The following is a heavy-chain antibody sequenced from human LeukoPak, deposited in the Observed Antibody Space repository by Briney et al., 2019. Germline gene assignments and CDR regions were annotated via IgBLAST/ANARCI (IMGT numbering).Heavy chain of an antibody. Sequence: GGSLRLSCTASGFTLSNSDMHWVRQAPRKGLEWVSSIRGSGNYAVYTDSMKGRFTISSDTSRNPLSLQLNSLPADDTALYYCAKCAKTPEGGSGWCNWFDAWGQGTLVTVSS. V-gene: IGHV3-21*04. CDR1: GFTLSNSD. CDR2: IRGSGNYA. J-gene: IGHJ5*02. CDR3: AKCAKTPEGGSGWCNWFDA. D-gene: IGHD3-3*01.